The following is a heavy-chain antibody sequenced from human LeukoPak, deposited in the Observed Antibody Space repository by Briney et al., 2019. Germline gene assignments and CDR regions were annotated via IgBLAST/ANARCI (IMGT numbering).Heavy chain of an antibody. J-gene: IGHJ6*03. Sequence: SVKVSCKASGGTFSSYAISWVRQAPGQGLEWMGGIIPIFGTANYAQKFQGRVTITADKSTSTAYMELSSLRSEDTAVYYCAASGGSGSSYYYYYYMDVWGKGTTVTVSS. D-gene: IGHD1-26*01. CDR1: GGTFSSYA. V-gene: IGHV1-69*06. CDR2: IIPIFGTA. CDR3: AASGGSGSSYYYYYYMDV.